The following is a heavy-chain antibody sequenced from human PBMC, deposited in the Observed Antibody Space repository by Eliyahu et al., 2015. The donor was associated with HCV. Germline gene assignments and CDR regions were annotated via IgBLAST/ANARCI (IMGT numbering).Heavy chain of an antibody. CDR1: GGSGNIGSYY. CDR2: MQSSGGA. CDR3: TRGIDSYKLGNY. J-gene: IGHJ4*02. D-gene: IGHD7-27*01. Sequence: QVQLQESGPGLVKPSETLSLTCTVSGGSGNIGSYYCNWXRQSPGKTLEWIGVMQSSGGAYHRSSLEGRVTVSRDTSKNQFSLRLSSVTAADAALYYCTRGIDSYKLGNYWGQGILVTVSS. V-gene: IGHV4-61*01.